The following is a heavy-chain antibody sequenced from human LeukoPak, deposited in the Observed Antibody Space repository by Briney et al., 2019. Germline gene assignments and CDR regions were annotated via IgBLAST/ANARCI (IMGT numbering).Heavy chain of an antibody. D-gene: IGHD5-18*01. CDR3: AKDIDRGYSYGPSFDY. V-gene: IGHV3-43*01. CDR2: ISWDGGST. CDR1: VFTFDDYT. J-gene: IGHJ4*02. Sequence: PGGSLRLSCAAAVFTFDDYTMHWVRQATGKGLEWVALISWDGGSTYYADSVKGRFTISRDNSKNSLYLQMNSLRTEDTALYYCAKDIDRGYSYGPSFDYWGQGTLVTVSS.